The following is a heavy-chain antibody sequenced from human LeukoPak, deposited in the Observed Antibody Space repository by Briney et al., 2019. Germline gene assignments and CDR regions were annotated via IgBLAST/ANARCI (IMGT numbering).Heavy chain of an antibody. V-gene: IGHV3-30*04. CDR2: ISYDGSNK. J-gene: IGHJ4*02. CDR3: ARASHYYDSSFDY. D-gene: IGHD3-22*01. Sequence: GGSLRLSCAASGFTFSSYEMNWVRQAPGKGLEWVAVISYDGSNKYYADSVKGRFTISRDNSKNTLYLQMNSLRAEDTAVYYCARASHYYDSSFDYWGQGTLVTVSS. CDR1: GFTFSSYE.